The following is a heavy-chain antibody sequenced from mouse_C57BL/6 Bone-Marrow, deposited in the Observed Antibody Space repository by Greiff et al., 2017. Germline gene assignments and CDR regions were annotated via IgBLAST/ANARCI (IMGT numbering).Heavy chain of an antibody. D-gene: IGHD2-3*01. CDR3: ASIYEGDGRY. J-gene: IGHJ2*01. CDR2: IDPSDSST. Sequence: QVQLQQPGAELVKPGASVKLSCKASGYTFTSYWMQWVKQRPGQGLEWIGEIDPSDSSTNYNQKFKGKATFTVDTSSSTAYMQRSSLTAEDSAVYYSASIYEGDGRYGGEGTTLTVSS. V-gene: IGHV1-50*01. CDR1: GYTFTSYW.